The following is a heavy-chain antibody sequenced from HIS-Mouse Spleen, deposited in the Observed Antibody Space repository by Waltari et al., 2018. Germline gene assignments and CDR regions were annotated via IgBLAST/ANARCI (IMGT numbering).Heavy chain of an antibody. CDR2: ISYDGSNK. Sequence: QVQLVESGGGVVQPGRSLRLSCAASGFTFSSSGMPLFLQAPGKGLEWVAVISYDGSNKYYADSVKGRFTISRDNSKNTLYLQMNSLRAEDTAVYYCAKEYSSSHNWFDPWGQGTLVTVSS. V-gene: IGHV3-30*18. CDR1: GFTFSSSG. CDR3: AKEYSSSHNWFDP. J-gene: IGHJ5*02. D-gene: IGHD6-13*01.